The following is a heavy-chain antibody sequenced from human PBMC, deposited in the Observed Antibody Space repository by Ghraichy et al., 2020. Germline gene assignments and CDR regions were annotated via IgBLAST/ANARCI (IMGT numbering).Heavy chain of an antibody. CDR1: GGSFSGYY. Sequence: SQTLSLTCAVYGGSFSGYYWSWIRQPPGKGLEWIGEINHSGSTNYNPSLKSRVTISVDTSKNQFSLKLSSVTAADTAVYYCARRSQWLHFSLHYYYYGMDVWGQGTTVTVSS. CDR3: ARRSQWLHFSLHYYYYGMDV. V-gene: IGHV4-34*01. CDR2: INHSGST. J-gene: IGHJ6*02. D-gene: IGHD5-18*01.